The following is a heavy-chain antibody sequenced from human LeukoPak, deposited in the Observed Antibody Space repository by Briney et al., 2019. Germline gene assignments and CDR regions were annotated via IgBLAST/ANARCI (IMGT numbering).Heavy chain of an antibody. V-gene: IGHV1-58*02. CDR2: IVVGSGNT. D-gene: IGHD3-16*02. CDR3: AAVGGDVRLGELSLSPIDY. J-gene: IGHJ4*02. CDR1: GFTFTSSA. Sequence: GTSVKVSCKASGFTFTSSAMQWVRQPRGQRLEWIGWIVVGSGNTNYAQKFQERVTITRDMSTSTAYMELSSLRSEDTAVYYCAAVGGDVRLGELSLSPIDYWGQGTLVTVSS.